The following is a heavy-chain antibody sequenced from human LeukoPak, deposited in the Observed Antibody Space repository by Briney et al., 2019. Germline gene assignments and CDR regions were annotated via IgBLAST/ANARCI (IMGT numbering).Heavy chain of an antibody. J-gene: IGHJ4*02. CDR2: IYYSGST. CDR1: GGSISSSSYY. Sequence: SETLSLTCTVSGGSISSSSYYWGWIRQPPGKGLEWIGSIYYSGSTYYNPSLKSRVTISVDTSRNQFSLKLSSVTAADTAVYYCAKSGLNRFDYWGQGTLVTVSS. D-gene: IGHD2-15*01. V-gene: IGHV4-39*07. CDR3: AKSGLNRFDY.